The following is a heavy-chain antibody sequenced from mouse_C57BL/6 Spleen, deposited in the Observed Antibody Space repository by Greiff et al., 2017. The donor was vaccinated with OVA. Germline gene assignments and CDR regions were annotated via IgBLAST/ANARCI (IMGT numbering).Heavy chain of an antibody. CDR2: IDPSDSET. Sequence: QVQLQQPGAELVRPGSSVKLSCKASGYTFTSYWMHWVKQRPIQGLEWIGNIDPSDSETHYNQKFKDKATLTVDKSSSTAYMQLSSLTSEDSAVYYCARYSSGYDYFDDWGQGTTLTVSS. D-gene: IGHD3-2*02. CDR3: ARYSSGYDYFDD. CDR1: GYTFTSYW. V-gene: IGHV1-52*01. J-gene: IGHJ2*01.